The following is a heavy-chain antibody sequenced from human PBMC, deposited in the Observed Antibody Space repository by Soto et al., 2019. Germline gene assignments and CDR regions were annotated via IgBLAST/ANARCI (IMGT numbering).Heavy chain of an antibody. J-gene: IGHJ6*02. CDR3: ASLYSSSSVGGDYGMDV. V-gene: IGHV3-30-3*01. CDR2: ISYDGSNK. Sequence: SLRLSCAASGFTFSSYAIHWVRQAPGKGLKWVAVISYDGSNKYYADSVKGRFTISRDNSKNTLYLQMNSLRAEDTAVYYCASLYSSSSVGGDYGMDVWGQGTTVTVSS. CDR1: GFTFSSYA. D-gene: IGHD6-6*01.